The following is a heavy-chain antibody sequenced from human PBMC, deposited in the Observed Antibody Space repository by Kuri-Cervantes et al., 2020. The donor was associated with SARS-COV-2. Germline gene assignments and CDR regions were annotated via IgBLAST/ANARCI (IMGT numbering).Heavy chain of an antibody. J-gene: IGHJ4*02. CDR3: AKELNEGYSSSWYFDY. CDR1: GFTFSSYS. CDR2: VSSGSSYI. D-gene: IGHD6-13*01. V-gene: IGHV3-21*04. Sequence: GGSLRLSCAASGFTFSSYSMNWVRKAPGKGLEWVSSVSSGSSYIYYADSVKGRFTISRDNAKNSLYLQMNSLRAEDTAVYYCAKELNEGYSSSWYFDYWGQGTLVTVSS.